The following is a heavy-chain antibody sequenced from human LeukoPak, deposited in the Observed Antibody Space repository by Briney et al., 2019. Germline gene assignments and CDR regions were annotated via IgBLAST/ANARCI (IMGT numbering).Heavy chain of an antibody. D-gene: IGHD3-10*01. CDR2: ITKKTAI. V-gene: IGHV3-11*04. Sequence: PGGSLRLSCAASGFTVSDYYMNWIRQSPGKGLEWISHITKKTAIEYADSVKSRFTISRDNPNNLLFLQMDSLRPEDTGVYYCARGTYYSGSGPGNWFDPWGHGTLVTVSS. CDR1: GFTVSDYY. J-gene: IGHJ5*02. CDR3: ARGTYYSGSGPGNWFDP.